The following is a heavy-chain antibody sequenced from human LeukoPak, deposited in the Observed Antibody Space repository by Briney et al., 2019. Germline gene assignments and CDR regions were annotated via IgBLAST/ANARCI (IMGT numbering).Heavy chain of an antibody. CDR3: ARDGGYYDGSGYSFDY. Sequence: PGGSLRLSCAASGFTFSSYEMNWVRQAPGKGLEWVSYISSSGSTKYYADSVKGRFTISRDNAKNSLYLQMNSLRAEDTAVYYCARDGGYYDGSGYSFDYWGQGTLVTVSS. D-gene: IGHD3-22*01. J-gene: IGHJ4*02. CDR1: GFTFSSYE. V-gene: IGHV3-48*03. CDR2: ISSSGSTK.